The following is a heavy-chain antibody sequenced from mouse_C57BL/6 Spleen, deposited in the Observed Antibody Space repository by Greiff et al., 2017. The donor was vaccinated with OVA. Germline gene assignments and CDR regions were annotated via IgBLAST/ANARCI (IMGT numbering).Heavy chain of an antibody. CDR2: IYPGDGDT. D-gene: IGHD6-1*01. CDR3: ARQIKRTSQLAPPFDY. CDR1: GYAFSSSW. V-gene: IGHV1-82*01. Sequence: QVQLKQSGPELVKPGASVKISCKASGYAFSSSWMNWVKQRPGKGLEWIGRIYPGDGDTNYNGKFKGKATLTADKSSSTAYMQLSSLTSEDSAVYFCARQIKRTSQLAPPFDYWGQGTTLTVSS. J-gene: IGHJ2*01.